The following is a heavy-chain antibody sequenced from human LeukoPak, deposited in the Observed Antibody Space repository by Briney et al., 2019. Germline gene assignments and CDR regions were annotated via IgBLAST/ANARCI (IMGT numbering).Heavy chain of an antibody. J-gene: IGHJ6*02. Sequence: GGSLRLSCAASGFTFSSYSMNWVRQAPGKGLEWVSSISSSSSYIYYADSVKGRFTISRDNAKNSLYLQMNSLRAEDTAVYYCARMGYYYDSSGFLGYYGMDVWGQGTTVTVSS. CDR1: GFTFSSYS. CDR2: ISSSSSYI. CDR3: ARMGYYYDSSGFLGYYGMDV. V-gene: IGHV3-21*01. D-gene: IGHD3-22*01.